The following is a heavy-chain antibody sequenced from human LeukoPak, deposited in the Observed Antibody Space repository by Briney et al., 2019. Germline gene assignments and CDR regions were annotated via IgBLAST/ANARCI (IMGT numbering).Heavy chain of an antibody. V-gene: IGHV4-59*12. Sequence: PSETLSLTCTVSGGSITGYFWNWIRQSPGKGLEWIGYSYYSGSTNYNPSLKSRVTMSVDTSKNQFSLKLSSVTAADTAVYYCARDYSSSWTYYYYYYYMDVWGKGTTVTVSS. CDR2: SYYSGST. CDR3: ARDYSSSWTYYYYYYYMDV. D-gene: IGHD6-13*01. CDR1: GGSITGYF. J-gene: IGHJ6*03.